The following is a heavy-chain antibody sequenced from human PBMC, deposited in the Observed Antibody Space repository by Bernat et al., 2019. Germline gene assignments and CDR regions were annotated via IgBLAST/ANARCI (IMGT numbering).Heavy chain of an antibody. Sequence: QVQLQQWGAGLLKPSETLSLTCAVYGGSFSGYYWSWIRQPPGKGLEWIGEINHSGSTNYNPSLKSRVTISVDTSKNQFSLKLSSVTAADTAVYYCARGLIVVVPAAMIPYYYYGMDVWGQGTMVTVSS. CDR1: GGSFSGYY. J-gene: IGHJ6*02. CDR3: ARGLIVVVPAAMIPYYYYGMDV. CDR2: INHSGST. V-gene: IGHV4-34*01. D-gene: IGHD2-2*01.